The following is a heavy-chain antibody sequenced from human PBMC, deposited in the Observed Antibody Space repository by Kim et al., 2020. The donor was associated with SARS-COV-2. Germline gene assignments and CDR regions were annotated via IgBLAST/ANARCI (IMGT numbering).Heavy chain of an antibody. J-gene: IGHJ5*02. V-gene: IGHV3-66*01. CDR1: GFTVSSNY. D-gene: IGHD6-13*01. Sequence: GGSLRLSCAASGFTVSSNYMSWLRQAPGKGLEWLSVIYSGDKTYYVESVKGRLTISRDNSNNTLYLQMSSLKVEDTAVSYCETNLTAAGGAWGQGTLVT. CDR3: ETNLTAAGGA. CDR2: IYSGDKT.